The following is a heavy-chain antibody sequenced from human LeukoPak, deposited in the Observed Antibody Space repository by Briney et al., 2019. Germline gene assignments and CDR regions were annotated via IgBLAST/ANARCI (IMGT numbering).Heavy chain of an antibody. D-gene: IGHD1-26*01. CDR3: AKLWEPHYYFDY. CDR2: ISGSGGST. CDR1: GFTFSSYA. V-gene: IGHV3-23*01. J-gene: IGHJ4*02. Sequence: GGSLRLSCAASGFTFSSYAMSWVRQAPGKGLEWVSAISGSGGSTYYADSVTGRFTISRDNSKNTLYLQMNSLRAEDTAVYYCAKLWEPHYYFDYWGQGTLVTVSS.